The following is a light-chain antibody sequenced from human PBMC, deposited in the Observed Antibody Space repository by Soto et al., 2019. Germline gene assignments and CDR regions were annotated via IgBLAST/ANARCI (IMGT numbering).Light chain of an antibody. CDR2: GAS. CDR1: QSVSNN. V-gene: IGKV3-15*01. Sequence: EVVMTQSPATLSVSPGVRATLSCRASQSVSNNLAWYQQKPGQAPRLLIYGASTRATGIPARFSGSGYGTEFTLTISSLQSEDFAVYYCHQYNNWPPWTFGQGTKVEIK. J-gene: IGKJ1*01. CDR3: HQYNNWPPWT.